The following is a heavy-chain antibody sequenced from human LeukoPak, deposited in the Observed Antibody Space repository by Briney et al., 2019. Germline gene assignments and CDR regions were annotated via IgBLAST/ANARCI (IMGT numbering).Heavy chain of an antibody. D-gene: IGHD3-22*01. V-gene: IGHV3-23*01. J-gene: IGHJ6*02. CDR2: ISGSGGST. CDR1: GFTFSSYA. CDR3: AKDGDSSGYYLYGMDA. Sequence: GGSLRLSCAASGFTFSSYAMSWVRQAPGKGLEWVSAISGSGGSTYYADSVKGRFTISRDNSKNTLYLQMNSLRAEDTAVYYCAKDGDSSGYYLYGMDAWGQGTTVTVSS.